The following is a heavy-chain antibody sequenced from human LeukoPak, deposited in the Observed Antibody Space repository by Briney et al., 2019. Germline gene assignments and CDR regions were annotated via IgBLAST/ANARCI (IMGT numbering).Heavy chain of an antibody. J-gene: IGHJ5*02. CDR2: INPNSGGT. D-gene: IGHD3-9*01. CDR1: GYTFTGYY. CDR3: ARDPNYDILTGYSNWFDP. Sequence: GASVKVSCKASGYTFTGYYMHWVRQAPGQGLEWMGWINPNSGGTNYAQKFQGRVTMTRDTSTSTVYMELSSLRSEDTAVYYCARDPNYDILTGYSNWFDPWGQGTLVTVSS. V-gene: IGHV1-2*02.